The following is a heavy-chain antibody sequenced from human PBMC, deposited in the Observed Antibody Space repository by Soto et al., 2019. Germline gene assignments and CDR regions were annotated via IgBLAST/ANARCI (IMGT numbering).Heavy chain of an antibody. CDR1: GYTFTSYA. J-gene: IGHJ4*02. CDR3: ARDSPEYYDFWSGYAPHLDY. D-gene: IGHD3-3*01. V-gene: IGHV1-3*01. CDR2: INAGNGNT. Sequence: ASVKVSCKASGYTFTSYAMHWVRQAPGQRLEWLGWINAGNGNTKYSQKFQGRVTITRDTSASTAYMELSSLRSEDTAVYYCARDSPEYYDFWSGYAPHLDYWGQGTLVTVSS.